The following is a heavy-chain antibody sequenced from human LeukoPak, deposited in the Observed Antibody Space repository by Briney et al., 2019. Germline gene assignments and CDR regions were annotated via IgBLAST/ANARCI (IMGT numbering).Heavy chain of an antibody. V-gene: IGHV5-51*01. J-gene: IGHJ4*02. CDR3: ARQLDGSSWEIYFDY. CDR1: GYSFTSYW. Sequence: GESLQISCKGSGYSFTSYWIGWVRQMPGKGLEWMGIIYPGDSDTRYSPSFQGQVTISADKSISTAYLQWSSLKASDTAMYYCARQLDGSSWEIYFDYWGQGTLVTVSS. CDR2: IYPGDSDT. D-gene: IGHD6-13*01.